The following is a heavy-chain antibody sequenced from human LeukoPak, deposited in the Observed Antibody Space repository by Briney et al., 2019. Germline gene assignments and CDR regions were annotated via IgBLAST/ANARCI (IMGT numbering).Heavy chain of an antibody. Sequence: GRSLRLSCAASGFTFDDYAMHWVRQPPGKGLEWVSGISWNSGSIGYADSVKGRFTISRDNAKNSLYLQMNSLRAEDTALYYCAKDIYGDYYYGMDVWGQGTTVTVSS. CDR2: ISWNSGSI. D-gene: IGHD4-17*01. V-gene: IGHV3-9*01. CDR1: GFTFDDYA. J-gene: IGHJ6*02. CDR3: AKDIYGDYYYGMDV.